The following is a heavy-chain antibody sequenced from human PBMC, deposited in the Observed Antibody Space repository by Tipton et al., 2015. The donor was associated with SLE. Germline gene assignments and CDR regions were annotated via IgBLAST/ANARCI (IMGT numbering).Heavy chain of an antibody. CDR3: ARGKYYFDY. V-gene: IGHV3-23*01. J-gene: IGHJ4*02. Sequence: SCVRQFPGKGLEWVSTISASGGSTFYADSVKGRFTISRDNSKNLLYLQMNSLRAEDTAVYYCARGKYYFDYWGQGALVTVSS. CDR2: ISASGGST.